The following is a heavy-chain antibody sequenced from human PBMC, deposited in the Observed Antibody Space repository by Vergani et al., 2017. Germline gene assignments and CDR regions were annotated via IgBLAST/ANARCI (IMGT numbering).Heavy chain of an antibody. CDR1: RHTFQTYG. Sequence: QVQLVQSGAELKKPGASVSVSCKGSRHTFQTYGISWVRQAPGKGLEWMAWIRPYTGHTIYAQKFQDRVTMTADTSTNTAYMELRSLRSDDTAVYFCARVAPSNSEVTPTAFDVWGQGTLATVSS. J-gene: IGHJ4*02. CDR3: ARVAPSNSEVTPTAFDV. D-gene: IGHD2-21*02. CDR2: IRPYTGHT. V-gene: IGHV1-18*01.